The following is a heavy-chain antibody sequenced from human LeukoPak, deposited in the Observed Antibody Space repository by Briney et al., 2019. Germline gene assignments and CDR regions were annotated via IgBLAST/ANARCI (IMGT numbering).Heavy chain of an antibody. Sequence: PSETLSLTCSVSGASVRGSYWSWIRQPAGRGLEWIGRIYSSGSVNYNPSLKSRVTMSIDTSQNQFSLKLNSATAADTAVYYCARSNGFAAIDSWAQGIQVTVSS. J-gene: IGHJ4*02. V-gene: IGHV4-4*07. CDR2: IYSSGSV. CDR3: ARSNGFAAIDS. D-gene: IGHD2-8*01. CDR1: GASVRGSY.